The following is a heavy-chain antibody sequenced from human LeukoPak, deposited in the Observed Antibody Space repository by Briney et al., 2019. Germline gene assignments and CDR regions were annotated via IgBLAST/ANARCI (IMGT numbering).Heavy chain of an antibody. CDR1: GFTFSSYW. CDR3: ARDGYSSSSGGYDFDY. V-gene: IGHV3-7*03. J-gene: IGHJ4*02. D-gene: IGHD6-6*01. Sequence: PGGSLRLSCEASGFTFSSYWMSWVRQAPGKGLEWVANIKQDGSEKYYVDSVKGRFTISRDNAKNSLYLQMNSLRAEDTAVYYCARDGYSSSSGGYDFDYWGQGTLVTVSS. CDR2: IKQDGSEK.